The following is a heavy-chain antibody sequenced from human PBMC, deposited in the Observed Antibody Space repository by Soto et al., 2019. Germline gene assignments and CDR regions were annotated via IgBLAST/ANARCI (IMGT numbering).Heavy chain of an antibody. Sequence: GGSLRLSCAASGFSFSTYAIHWVRQAPGKGLEWVAVISYDGSNEYYADSVKGRFTISRDSSKNTLSLQMNSLRPEDTAMYYCAKTGCSSATCYVKNWGQGTLVTVSS. CDR3: AKTGCSSATCYVKN. D-gene: IGHD2-2*01. CDR2: ISYDGSNE. J-gene: IGHJ4*02. CDR1: GFSFSTYA. V-gene: IGHV3-30*18.